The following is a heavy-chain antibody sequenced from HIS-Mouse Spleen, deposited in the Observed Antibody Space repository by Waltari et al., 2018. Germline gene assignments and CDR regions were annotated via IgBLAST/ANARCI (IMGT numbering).Heavy chain of an antibody. V-gene: IGHV3-48*01. D-gene: IGHD3-3*01. CDR1: GFTFSSYS. Sequence: EVQLVESGGGLVQPGGSLRLSCAASGFTFSSYSMNWVRQAPGKGLGWCSYISSSSSTIYYADSVKGRFTISRENAKNSLYLQMNSLRAEDTAVYYCARGKVSAFGRRGQGTLVTVSS. J-gene: IGHJ4*02. CDR3: ARGKVSAFGR. CDR2: ISSSSSTI.